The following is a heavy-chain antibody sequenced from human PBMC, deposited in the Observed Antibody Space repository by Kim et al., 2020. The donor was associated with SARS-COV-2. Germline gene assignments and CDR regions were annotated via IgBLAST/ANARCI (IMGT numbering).Heavy chain of an antibody. D-gene: IGHD3-10*01. CDR3: ARDRPYGSVLRKVGQTAFWDDY. Sequence: GGSLRLSCAASGFTFSSYAMHWVRQAPGKGLEWVAVISYDGSNKYYADSVKGRFTISRDNSKNTLYLQMNSLRAEDTAVYYCARDRPYGSVLRKVGQTAFWDDYWGQGTLVTVSS. J-gene: IGHJ4*02. CDR1: GFTFSSYA. CDR2: ISYDGSNK. V-gene: IGHV3-30*04.